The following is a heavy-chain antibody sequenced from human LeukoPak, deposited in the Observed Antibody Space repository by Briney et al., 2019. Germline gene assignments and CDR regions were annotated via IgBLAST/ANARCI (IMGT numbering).Heavy chain of an antibody. CDR3: ARAYYYGSGSYYLHGYFDY. CDR2: IYPGDSDT. D-gene: IGHD3-10*01. Sequence: GESLKISCKDSGYSFTSYWIGWVRQMPGKGLEWMGIIYPGDSDTRYSPSFQGQVTISADKSISTAYLQWSSLKASDTAMYYCARAYYYGSGSYYLHGYFDYWGQGTLVTVSS. V-gene: IGHV5-51*01. J-gene: IGHJ4*02. CDR1: GYSFTSYW.